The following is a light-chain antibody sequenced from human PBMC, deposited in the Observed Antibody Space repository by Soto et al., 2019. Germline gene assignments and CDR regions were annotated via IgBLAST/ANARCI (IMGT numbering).Light chain of an antibody. Sequence: QSALTQPPSASGYPGQSVTISCTGTSSDVGFYNYVSWYQQHPGKAPKLMIYEVSKRPSGVPDRFFGSKSGNTASLTVSGLQGEDEADYYCSSYVGSNNYVFGTRTKLTVL. CDR1: SSDVGFYNY. V-gene: IGLV2-8*01. CDR2: EVS. CDR3: SSYVGSNNYV. J-gene: IGLJ1*01.